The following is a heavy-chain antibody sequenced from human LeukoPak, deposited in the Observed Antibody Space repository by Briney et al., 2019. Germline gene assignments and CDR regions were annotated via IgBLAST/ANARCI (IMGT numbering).Heavy chain of an antibody. CDR2: IWYDGSNK. CDR1: GFTFSSYG. CDR3: ANRDQRPGSYYFDY. J-gene: IGHJ4*02. Sequence: PGGSLRLSCAASGFTFSSYGMHWVRQAPGKGLEWVAVIWYDGSNKYYADSVKGRFTISRDNSKNTLYLQMNSLRAEDTAVYYCANRDQRPGSYYFDYWGQGTLVTVSS. V-gene: IGHV3-33*06. D-gene: IGHD1-14*01.